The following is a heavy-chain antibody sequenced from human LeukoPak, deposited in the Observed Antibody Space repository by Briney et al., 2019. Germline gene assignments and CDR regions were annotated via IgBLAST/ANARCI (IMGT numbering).Heavy chain of an antibody. J-gene: IGHJ4*02. Sequence: ASVKVSCKASGYTFTSYYMHWVRRAPGQGLEWMGIINPSGGSTSYAQKFQGRDTMTRDTSTSTVYMELSSLRSEDTAVYYCARDHPHCSSTSCFFDYWGQGTLVTVSS. CDR1: GYTFTSYY. D-gene: IGHD2-2*01. CDR2: INPSGGST. V-gene: IGHV1-46*01. CDR3: ARDHPHCSSTSCFFDY.